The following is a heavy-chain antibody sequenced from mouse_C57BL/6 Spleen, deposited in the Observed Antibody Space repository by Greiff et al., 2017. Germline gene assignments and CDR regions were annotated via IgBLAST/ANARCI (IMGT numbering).Heavy chain of an antibody. Sequence: VQLKESGPELVKPGASVKMSCKASGYTFTDYYMHWVKQKPGKGLEWIGEIYPGSGNTYYNEKFKGKATLTADTSSSTAYMQLSSLTSEDSAVYFCASPNYYSNSLGYWGQGTTLTVSS. CDR1: YTFTDYYM. V-gene: IGHV1-83*01. J-gene: IGHJ2*01. CDR2: YPGSGNTY. CDR3: SPNYYSNSLGY. D-gene: IGHD2-5*01.